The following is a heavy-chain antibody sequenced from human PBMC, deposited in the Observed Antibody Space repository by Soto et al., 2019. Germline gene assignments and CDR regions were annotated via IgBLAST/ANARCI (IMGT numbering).Heavy chain of an antibody. Sequence: QVHLVQSGAEVKKPGSSVKVSCKASGGTFSSYAISWVRQAPGQGLEWMGGIIPIFGTANYAQKFQGGVTMTADEATRTAYMELGSRRAEDTAVYYCARMGGSSGYYDVSRDRYFDYWGQGTLVTVSS. J-gene: IGHJ4*02. CDR3: ARMGGSSGYYDVSRDRYFDY. D-gene: IGHD3-22*01. CDR1: GGTFSSYA. CDR2: IIPIFGTA. V-gene: IGHV1-69*01.